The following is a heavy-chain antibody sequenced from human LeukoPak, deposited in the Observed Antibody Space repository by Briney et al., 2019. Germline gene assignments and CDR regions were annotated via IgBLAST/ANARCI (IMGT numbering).Heavy chain of an antibody. CDR2: ISSSSSYI. V-gene: IGHV3-21*01. CDR3: AKDEGRVVISYYYMDV. J-gene: IGHJ6*03. D-gene: IGHD3-22*01. Sequence: GGSLRLSCAVSGFTFSSYSMNWVRQAPGKGLEWVSSISSSSSYIYYADSVKGRFTISRDNSKNTLYLQMNSLRAEDTAVYYCAKDEGRVVISYYYMDVWGKGTTVTVSS. CDR1: GFTFSSYS.